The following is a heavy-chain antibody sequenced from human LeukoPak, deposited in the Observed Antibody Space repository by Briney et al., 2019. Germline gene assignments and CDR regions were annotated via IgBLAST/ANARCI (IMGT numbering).Heavy chain of an antibody. V-gene: IGHV3-7*01. Sequence: GGSLRLSCTASGFTFSGAWMAWVRQAPGKGLEWVANIREDGTEKNYVDSVKGRFTISRDNAKNSLFLQMSNLRDDDTAIYYCARHVGISFWGQGTLVTVSS. CDR3: ARHVGISF. CDR2: IREDGTEK. CDR1: GFTFSGAW. D-gene: IGHD7-27*01. J-gene: IGHJ4*02.